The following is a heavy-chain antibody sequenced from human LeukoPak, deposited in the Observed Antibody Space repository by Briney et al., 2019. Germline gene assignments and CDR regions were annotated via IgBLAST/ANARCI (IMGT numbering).Heavy chain of an antibody. CDR2: ISGSGGST. CDR1: GFTFSSYA. J-gene: IGHJ4*02. CDR3: AKEDSVMVWEVFTH. D-gene: IGHD3-10*01. V-gene: IGHV3-23*01. Sequence: QSGGSLRLSCVGSGFTFSSYAMSWVRQAPGKGLEWVSAISGSGGSTNYADSVKGRFTISRDNSRNTLYLRLNSLRAEDTAVYYCAKEDSVMVWEVFTHWGQGTLVTVSS.